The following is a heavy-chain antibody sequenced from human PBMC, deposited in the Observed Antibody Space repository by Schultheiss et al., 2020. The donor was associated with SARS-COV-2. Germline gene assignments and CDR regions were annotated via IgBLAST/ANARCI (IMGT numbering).Heavy chain of an antibody. CDR1: GGTFSSYA. Sequence: SVKVSCKASGGTFSSYAISWVRQAPGQGLEWMGGIIPIFGTANYAQKFQGRVTITADESTSTAYMELSSLRAEDTAVYYCARGSSSWYARGSGMDVWGQGTTVTVSS. V-gene: IGHV1-69*13. CDR2: IIPIFGTA. CDR3: ARGSSSWYARGSGMDV. D-gene: IGHD6-13*01. J-gene: IGHJ6*02.